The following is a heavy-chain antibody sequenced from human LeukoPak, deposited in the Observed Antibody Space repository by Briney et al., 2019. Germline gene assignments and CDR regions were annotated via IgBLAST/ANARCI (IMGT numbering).Heavy chain of an antibody. V-gene: IGHV3-23*01. J-gene: IGHJ3*02. D-gene: IGHD4-17*01. CDR1: QFNFNSYG. Sequence: PGGSLRLSCATSQFNFNSYGMTWVRQAPGKGLEWVSSISGSGGSTQYADSVQGRFTISRDNSKNTLYLQMNSLRAEDTALYYCAKDPNGDYIGTFDIWGQGTMVTVSS. CDR3: AKDPNGDYIGTFDI. CDR2: ISGSGGST.